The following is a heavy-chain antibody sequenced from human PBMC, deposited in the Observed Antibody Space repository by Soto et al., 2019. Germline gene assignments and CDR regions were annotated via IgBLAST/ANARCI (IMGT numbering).Heavy chain of an antibody. D-gene: IGHD6-19*01. CDR2: ISAYNGNT. V-gene: IGHV1-18*01. CDR1: GYTFTSFG. J-gene: IGHJ6*02. Sequence: QVQLVQSGAEVKKPGASVKVSCKASGYTFTSFGISWVRQAPGQGLEWMGWISAYNGNTNYAQKLQGRVTMTTDTSTSTAYMELRSLISDDTAVYYCARDTITVAGTSYYYGMDVWGQGTTVTVSS. CDR3: ARDTITVAGTSYYYGMDV.